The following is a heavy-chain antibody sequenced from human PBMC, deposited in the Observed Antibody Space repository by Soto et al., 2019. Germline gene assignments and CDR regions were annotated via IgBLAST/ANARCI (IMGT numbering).Heavy chain of an antibody. V-gene: IGHV3-30*03. CDR1: GFSFSSYG. Sequence: GGSQRLSCAASGFSFSSYGMEWVRLAPGKGLEWVAATTYDGGIKHYVDSVKGRFTISRDNSKNTLYLQMNSLRVEDTATYYCAGALASPYLDYVLIVWSDCTTLTVSS. CDR3: AGALASPYLDYVLIV. D-gene: IGHD4-17*01. J-gene: IGHJ6*04. CDR2: TTYDGGIK.